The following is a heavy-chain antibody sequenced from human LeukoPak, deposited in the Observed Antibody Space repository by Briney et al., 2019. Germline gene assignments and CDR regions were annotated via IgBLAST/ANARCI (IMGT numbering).Heavy chain of an antibody. V-gene: IGHV1-69*13. J-gene: IGHJ5*02. Sequence: SVKVSCTASGGTFSSYAISWVRQAPGQGLEWMGGIIPIFGTANYAQKFQGRVTITADESTSTAYMELSSLRSEDTAVYYCASPREGPLVRGAYDILTAWGQGTLVTVSS. CDR3: ASPREGPLVRGAYDILTA. D-gene: IGHD3-9*01. CDR2: IIPIFGTA. CDR1: GGTFSSYA.